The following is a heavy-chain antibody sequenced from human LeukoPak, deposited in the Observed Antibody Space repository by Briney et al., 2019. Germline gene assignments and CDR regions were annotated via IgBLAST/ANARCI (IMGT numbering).Heavy chain of an antibody. Sequence: PGGSLRLSCAASGFTFSSYAMSWVRQAPGKGLEWVSVIYSGGSTYYPDSVKGRFSISRDDSKNTVYLQMNSLRAEDTAVYYCARGPGSGTGGMDVWGQGTTVTVSS. V-gene: IGHV3-66*01. D-gene: IGHD3-10*01. CDR3: ARGPGSGTGGMDV. J-gene: IGHJ6*02. CDR2: IYSGGST. CDR1: GFTFSSYA.